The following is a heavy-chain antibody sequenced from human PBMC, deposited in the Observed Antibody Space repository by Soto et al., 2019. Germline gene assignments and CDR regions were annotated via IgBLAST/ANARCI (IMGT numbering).Heavy chain of an antibody. Sequence: EVQLLESGGGLVQPGGSLRLSCAASGFTFSSYAMSWVRQAPGKGLEWVSAISGSGGSTYYADSVKGRFTISRDNSXNXXYLQMNSLRAEDTAVYYCAKDREGERGYSCGCHDYWGQGTLVTVSS. D-gene: IGHD5-18*01. CDR1: GFTFSSYA. CDR2: ISGSGGST. J-gene: IGHJ4*02. V-gene: IGHV3-23*01. CDR3: AKDREGERGYSCGCHDY.